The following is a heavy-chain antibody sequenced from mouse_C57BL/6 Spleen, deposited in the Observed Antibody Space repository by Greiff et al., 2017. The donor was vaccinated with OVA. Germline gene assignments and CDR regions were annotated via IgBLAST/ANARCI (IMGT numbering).Heavy chain of an antibody. V-gene: IGHV5-17*01. Sequence: EVKVVESGGGLVKPGGSLKLSCAASGFTFSDYGMHWVRQAPEKGLEWVAYISSGSSTIYYADTVKGRFTISRDNAKNTLFLQMTSLRSEDTAMYYCARWGYYAMDYWGQGTSVTVSS. CDR3: ARWGYYAMDY. CDR2: ISSGSSTI. J-gene: IGHJ4*01. CDR1: GFTFSDYG.